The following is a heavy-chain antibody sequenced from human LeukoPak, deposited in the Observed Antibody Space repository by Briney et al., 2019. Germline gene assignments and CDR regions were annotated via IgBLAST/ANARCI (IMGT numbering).Heavy chain of an antibody. V-gene: IGHV1-2*02. CDR2: INPNSGGT. CDR1: GYTFTGYY. CDR3: ARQYDFWSGSHAFDI. D-gene: IGHD3-3*01. J-gene: IGHJ3*02. Sequence: ASVKVSCKASGYTFTGYYMHWVRQAPGQGLEWMGWINPNSGGTNYAQKFQGRVTMTRDTSISTAYMELSRLRSDDTAVYYCARQYDFWSGSHAFDIWGQGTMVTDSS.